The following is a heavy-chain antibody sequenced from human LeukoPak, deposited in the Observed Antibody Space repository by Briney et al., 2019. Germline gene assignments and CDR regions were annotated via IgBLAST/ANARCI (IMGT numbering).Heavy chain of an antibody. D-gene: IGHD4-11*01. CDR2: IYYSGST. Sequence: PSETLSLTCTVSGGSISSHYWSWIRQPPGKGLEWIGYIYYSGSTNYNPSLKGRVTISVDTSKNQFSLKLSSVTAADTAVYYCARETRNYDYWFDPWGQGTLVTVSS. CDR1: GGSISSHY. V-gene: IGHV4-59*11. CDR3: ARETRNYDYWFDP. J-gene: IGHJ5*02.